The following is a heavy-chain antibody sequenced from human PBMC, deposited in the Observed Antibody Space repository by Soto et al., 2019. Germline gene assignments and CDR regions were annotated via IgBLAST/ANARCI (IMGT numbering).Heavy chain of an antibody. J-gene: IGHJ4*02. Sequence: IRQYPGRGLEWIGEINHTGSTNYNPSLKSRVTISEDTSNNQFSLKLSSVTAADSAVYYCAREAYRCAGGNCYMVCDYWCQGTLVTISS. CDR2: INHTGST. CDR3: AREAYRCAGGNCYMVCDY. V-gene: IGHV4-34*01. D-gene: IGHD2-21*01.